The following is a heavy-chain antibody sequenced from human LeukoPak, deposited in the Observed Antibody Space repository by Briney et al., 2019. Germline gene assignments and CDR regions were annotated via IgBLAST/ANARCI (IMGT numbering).Heavy chain of an antibody. D-gene: IGHD3-10*01. CDR3: ARDGNYYGSGSYYKVFDY. CDR2: IYSSGSI. Sequence: SETLSLTCTVSGGSISSYYWTWIRQPAGKGLEWIGRIYSSGSINYNPSLKSRVTMSVDTSKNQLSLKLSSVTAADTAVYYCARDGNYYGSGSYYKVFDYWGQGTLVTVSS. J-gene: IGHJ4*02. CDR1: GGSISSYY. V-gene: IGHV4-4*07.